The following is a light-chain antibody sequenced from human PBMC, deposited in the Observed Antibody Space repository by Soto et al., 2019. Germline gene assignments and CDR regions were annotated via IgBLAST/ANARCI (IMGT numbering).Light chain of an antibody. CDR1: QSVSSSY. Sequence: IVFTQSPGTLSLSPGERATLSCSSSQSVSSSYLAWYQQKPGQAPRLLIYGASSRATGIPDRFSGSGSGTDFTLTISRLEPEDFAVYYCQQYGSSPLTFGGGTKV. J-gene: IGKJ4*01. V-gene: IGKV3-20*01. CDR2: GAS. CDR3: QQYGSSPLT.